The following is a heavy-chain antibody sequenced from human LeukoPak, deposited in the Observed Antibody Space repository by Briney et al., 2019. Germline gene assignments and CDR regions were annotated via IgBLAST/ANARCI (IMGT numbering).Heavy chain of an antibody. Sequence: GGSLRLSCVASGFIFADHWMSWVRQAPGKGLDWVANIKEDESAKFYADSVRGRFTISRDNAKNSVYLEMNNLRVEDTAVYYCARAVDVADYWGRGTLVTVSS. CDR3: ARAVDVADY. J-gene: IGHJ4*02. CDR1: GFIFADHW. V-gene: IGHV3-7*01. CDR2: IKEDESAK. D-gene: IGHD3-16*01.